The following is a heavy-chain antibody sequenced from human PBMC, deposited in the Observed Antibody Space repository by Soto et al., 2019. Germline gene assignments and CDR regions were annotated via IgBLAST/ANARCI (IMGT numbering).Heavy chain of an antibody. J-gene: IGHJ4*02. CDR3: ATTGPY. CDR2: IWFDGSNK. V-gene: IGHV3-33*01. Sequence: QVQLVESGGGVVQPGRSLRLSCAASGFTFSSYGMHWVRQAPGKGLGWVAVIWFDGSNKFYADSVKGRFTISRDNSKNTVSLQMNGLRDEDSAAYYCATTGPYWGQGTLVTVSS. CDR1: GFTFSSYG.